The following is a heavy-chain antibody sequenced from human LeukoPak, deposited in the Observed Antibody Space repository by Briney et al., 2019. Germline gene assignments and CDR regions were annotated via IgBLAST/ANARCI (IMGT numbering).Heavy chain of an antibody. Sequence: PSETLSLTCTVSGGSISSSSYYWGWIRQPPGKGLEWIGSIYYSGGTYYNPSLKSRVTISVDTSKNQFSLKLSSVTAADTAVYYCASPKSYDFWRPDAFDIWGQGTMVTVSS. D-gene: IGHD3-3*01. CDR3: ASPKSYDFWRPDAFDI. V-gene: IGHV4-39*01. CDR2: IYYSGGT. CDR1: GGSISSSSYY. J-gene: IGHJ3*02.